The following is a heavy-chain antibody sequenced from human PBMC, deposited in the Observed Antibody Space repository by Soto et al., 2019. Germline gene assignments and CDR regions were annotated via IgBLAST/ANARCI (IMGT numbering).Heavy chain of an antibody. CDR1: GFTFSSYA. D-gene: IGHD3-22*01. Sequence: EVQLVESGGGLVQPGGSLRLSCAASGFTFSSYAMHWVRQAPGKGLEYVSAISSYGGSTYYANSVKGRFTISRDYSKNTLYLQMRSLRAEDMAVYYCATDPDSSGYYYFEYWGQGTLVTVSS. J-gene: IGHJ4*02. CDR2: ISSYGGST. V-gene: IGHV3-64*01. CDR3: ATDPDSSGYYYFEY.